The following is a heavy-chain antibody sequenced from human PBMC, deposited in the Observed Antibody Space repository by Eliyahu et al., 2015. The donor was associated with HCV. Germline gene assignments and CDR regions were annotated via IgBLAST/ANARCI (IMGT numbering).Heavy chain of an antibody. V-gene: IGHV3-23*01. J-gene: IGHJ4*01. Sequence: EVQLLXSGGALIQRGGSXXLSCAASGFTFSTYTXTWVRQAPGKGLGWVSSXSGRGAATYYADSVKGRFTISRDNSKNTLYLQMNSLRAEDTSVYYCAKDLGGGGDLHYWGKGTLVTVSS. CDR1: GFTFSTYT. D-gene: IGHD3-16*01. CDR3: AKDLGGGGDLHY. CDR2: XSGRGAAT.